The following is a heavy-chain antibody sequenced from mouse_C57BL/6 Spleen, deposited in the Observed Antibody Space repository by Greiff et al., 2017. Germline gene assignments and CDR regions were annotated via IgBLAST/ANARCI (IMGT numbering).Heavy chain of an antibody. Sequence: VQLQQPGAELVKPGASVKVSCKASGYTFTSYWMHWVKQRPGQGLEWIGRIHPSDSDTNYNQKFKGKATLTVDKSSSTAYMQLNSLTSEDSAVYYCAIRGPRRYYFDYWGQGTTLTVSS. J-gene: IGHJ2*01. V-gene: IGHV1-74*01. CDR1: GYTFTSYW. CDR3: AIRGPRRYYFDY. CDR2: IHPSDSDT.